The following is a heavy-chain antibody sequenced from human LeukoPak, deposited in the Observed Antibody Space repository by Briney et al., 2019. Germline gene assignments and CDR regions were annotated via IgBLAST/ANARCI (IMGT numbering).Heavy chain of an antibody. Sequence: SETLSLTCTVSGDSISSSTYYWGWIRQPPGKGLEWIGSIYYSGSTYYSPSLKSRVTISVDTSKNQFSLKLSSVTAADTAVYFCASLRKRGGAFDIWGQGTMVTVSS. V-gene: IGHV4-39*07. CDR3: ASLRKRGGAFDI. CDR1: GDSISSSTYY. J-gene: IGHJ3*02. CDR2: IYYSGST.